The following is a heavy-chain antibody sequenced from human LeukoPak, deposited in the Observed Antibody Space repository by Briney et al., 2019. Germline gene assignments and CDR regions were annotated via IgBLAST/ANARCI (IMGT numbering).Heavy chain of an antibody. CDR1: GFTFSSYG. CDR2: ISYDGSNK. V-gene: IGHV3-30*03. D-gene: IGHD4-17*01. Sequence: GGSLRLSCAASGFTFSSYGMHWVRQAPGKGLEWVAVISYDGSNKYYADSVKGRFTISRDNSKNTLYLQMNSLRAKDTAVYFCAREDFTVTGAFDYWGQGTLVTVSS. J-gene: IGHJ4*02. CDR3: AREDFTVTGAFDY.